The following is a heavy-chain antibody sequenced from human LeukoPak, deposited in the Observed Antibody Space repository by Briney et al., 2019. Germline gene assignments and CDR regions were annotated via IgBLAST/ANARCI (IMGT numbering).Heavy chain of an antibody. D-gene: IGHD4-11*01. V-gene: IGHV3-23*01. CDR1: GFTFSGYA. CDR2: MSANGDST. J-gene: IGHJ4*02. Sequence: GGSLRLSCAASGFTFSGYAMSWVRQAPGKGLEWVSAMSANGDSTYYVDSVRGRFTISRDNSKNTLYLQMNSLRAEDTAVYYCAKVGDYRNYYDYWGQGTLVNVSS. CDR3: AKVGDYRNYYDY.